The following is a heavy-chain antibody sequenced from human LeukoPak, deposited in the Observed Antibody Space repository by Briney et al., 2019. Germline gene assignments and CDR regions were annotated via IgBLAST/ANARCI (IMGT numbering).Heavy chain of an antibody. D-gene: IGHD3-10*01. CDR3: AKFDASLRPFDY. CDR1: GFTFSSYG. CDR2: IRYDGSNK. J-gene: IGHJ4*02. Sequence: GGSLRLSCAASGFTFSSYGMHWVRQAPGKGLEWVAFIRYDGSNKYYADSVKGRFTISRDNSKNTLYLQMNSLRAEDTAVYYCAKFDASLRPFDYWGQGTLVTVSS. V-gene: IGHV3-30*02.